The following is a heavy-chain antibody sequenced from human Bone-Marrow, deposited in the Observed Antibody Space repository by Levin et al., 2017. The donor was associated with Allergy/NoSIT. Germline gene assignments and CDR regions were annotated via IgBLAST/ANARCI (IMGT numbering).Heavy chain of an antibody. CDR2: ISHDGDKK. CDR1: GFTFNTYA. Sequence: HPGESLKISCTASGFTFNTYAMHWVRQAPGKGLEWVADISHDGDKKYYADPVKGRFTISRDNSKNTIYLQMNGLRPEDTAVYFCAKNNAEKILITYFDFWGQGTQVTVSS. CDR3: AKNNAEKILITYFDF. D-gene: IGHD1/OR15-1a*01. V-gene: IGHV3-30*18. J-gene: IGHJ4*02.